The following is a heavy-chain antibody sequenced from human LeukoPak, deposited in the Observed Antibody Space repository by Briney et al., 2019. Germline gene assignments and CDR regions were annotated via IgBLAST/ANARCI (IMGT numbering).Heavy chain of an antibody. V-gene: IGHV4-59*11. CDR3: ARSDRDYYGSGSYYIGFDP. CDR2: IYYSGST. CDR1: GGSICSHY. D-gene: IGHD3-10*01. Sequence: PSETLSLTCTVSGGSICSHYWSWIRQPPGKGLEWIGYIYYSGSTNYNPSLKSRVTISVDTSKNQFSLKLSSVTAADTAVYYCARSDRDYYGSGSYYIGFDPWGQGTLVTVSS. J-gene: IGHJ5*02.